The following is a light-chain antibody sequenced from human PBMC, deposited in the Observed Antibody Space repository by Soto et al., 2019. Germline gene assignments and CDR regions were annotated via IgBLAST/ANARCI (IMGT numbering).Light chain of an antibody. J-gene: IGLJ1*01. V-gene: IGLV2-23*01. CDR2: EGS. Sequence: QSALTQPASVSGSPGQSITISCTGTSRDVGTYNLVSWYQQHPGKAPKLMIFEGSKRPSGVSNRFSGSKSGNTASLTISGLQAEDEADYYCCSYARSSTYVFGTGTKLTVL. CDR1: SRDVGTYNL. CDR3: CSYARSSTYV.